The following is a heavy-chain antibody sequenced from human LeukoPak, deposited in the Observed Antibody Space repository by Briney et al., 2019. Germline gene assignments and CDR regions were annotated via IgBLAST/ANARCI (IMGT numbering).Heavy chain of an antibody. V-gene: IGHV1-2*02. D-gene: IGHD3-16*02. CDR1: GYTSTGYY. J-gene: IGHJ4*02. Sequence: ASVKVSCKASGYTSTGYYMHWVRQAPGQGLEWMGWINPNSGVTYYAQKFQGRVSMTRDTSISTAYMGVSRLRSDDSALYYCARLSTPNLYYFDYWGQGTLVTVSS. CDR2: INPNSGVT. CDR3: ARLSTPNLYYFDY.